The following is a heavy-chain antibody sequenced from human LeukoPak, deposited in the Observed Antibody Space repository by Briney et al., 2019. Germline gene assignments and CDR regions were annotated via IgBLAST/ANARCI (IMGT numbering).Heavy chain of an antibody. D-gene: IGHD6-19*01. V-gene: IGHV1-2*02. CDR2: INPNSGGT. CDR3: ARADGFSSGWCDY. Sequence: GASVTVTCKASGYTFTGYYRHWVRQAPGQGLEWMGWINPNSGGTNYAQKCQGRVTMTRDTSISTAYMELSRLRSDDTAVYYCARADGFSSGWCDYWCQATLVTVSS. J-gene: IGHJ4*02. CDR1: GYTFTGYY.